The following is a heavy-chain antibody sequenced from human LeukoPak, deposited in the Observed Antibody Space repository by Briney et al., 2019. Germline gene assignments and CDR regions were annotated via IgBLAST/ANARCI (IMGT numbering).Heavy chain of an antibody. CDR2: IIPIFGTA. Sequence: ASVKVSCKASGGTFSSYAISWVRQAPGQGLEWMGGIIPIFGTANYAQKFQGRVTITADKSTSIAYMELSSLRSEDTAVYYCATNPYYYGSGSYYKRLDYYGMDVWGKGTTVTVSS. D-gene: IGHD3-10*01. J-gene: IGHJ6*04. CDR3: ATNPYYYGSGSYYKRLDYYGMDV. V-gene: IGHV1-69*06. CDR1: GGTFSSYA.